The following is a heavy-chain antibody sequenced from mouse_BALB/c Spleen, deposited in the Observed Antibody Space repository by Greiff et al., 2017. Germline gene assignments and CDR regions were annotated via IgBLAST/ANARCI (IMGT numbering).Heavy chain of an antibody. D-gene: IGHD1-1*01. CDR2: INPSTGYT. Sequence: VKLVESGAELAKPGASVKMSCKASGYTFTSYWMHWVKQRPGQGLEWIGYINPSTGYTEYNQKFKDKATLTADKSSSTAYMQLSSLTSEDSAVYYCARRQDYYGTWFAYWGQGTLVTVSA. CDR3: ARRQDYYGTWFAY. V-gene: IGHV1-7*01. CDR1: GYTFTSYW. J-gene: IGHJ3*01.